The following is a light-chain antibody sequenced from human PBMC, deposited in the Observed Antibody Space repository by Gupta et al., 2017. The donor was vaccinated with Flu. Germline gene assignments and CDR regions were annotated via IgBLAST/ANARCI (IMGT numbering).Light chain of an antibody. CDR1: QCISSW. Sequence: PSNLSASIGDRVTITCRASQCISSWLAWYQQKPGKAPKLLIYKASTLESGVPSRFSGSGSGTEFTLTISSLQPDDFATYYCQQDNNSSRTFGQGTKVEIK. V-gene: IGKV1-5*03. CDR2: KAS. CDR3: QQDNNSSRT. J-gene: IGKJ1*01.